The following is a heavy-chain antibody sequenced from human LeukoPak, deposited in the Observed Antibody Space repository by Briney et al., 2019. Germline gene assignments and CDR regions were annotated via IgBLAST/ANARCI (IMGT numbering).Heavy chain of an antibody. Sequence: ASVKVSCKASGYIFTNFGISWVGQARGQGLEWMGWISAYNGNTNYAQKLQGRVTMTTDTSTSTAYMELRSLRSDDTAVYYCAGFGEFGDFDPWGQGTLVTVSS. CDR3: AGFGEFGDFDP. CDR2: ISAYNGNT. D-gene: IGHD3-10*01. CDR1: GYIFTNFG. J-gene: IGHJ5*02. V-gene: IGHV1-18*01.